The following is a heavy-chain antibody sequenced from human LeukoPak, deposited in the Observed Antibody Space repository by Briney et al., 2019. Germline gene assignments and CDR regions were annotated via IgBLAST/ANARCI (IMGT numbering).Heavy chain of an antibody. Sequence: GGSLRLSCAASGFTFRNAWMSWVRQAPGKGLEWVANIKQDGTEKYYVDSVKGRFTISRDNAENSLYLQMNSLRAEDTAVYYCARVPITMIVVVTRNDAFDIWGQGTMVTVSS. CDR3: ARVPITMIVVVTRNDAFDI. V-gene: IGHV3-7*04. D-gene: IGHD3-22*01. CDR1: GFTFRNAW. J-gene: IGHJ3*02. CDR2: IKQDGTEK.